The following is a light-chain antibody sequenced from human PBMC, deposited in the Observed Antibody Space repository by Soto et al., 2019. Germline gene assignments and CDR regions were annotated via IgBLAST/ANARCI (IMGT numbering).Light chain of an antibody. V-gene: IGKV3-20*01. CDR3: QQYGSSPWT. J-gene: IGKJ1*01. Sequence: IVLTQSAGTLSLSPGGRATLSSRASQSVNNSYLAWYQQKPGQAPRLLICGASGRATGVPDRFSGSGSRTDFTLNISRLEAEDFAFYYCQQYGSSPWTFGQGTKVDIK. CDR1: QSVNNSY. CDR2: GAS.